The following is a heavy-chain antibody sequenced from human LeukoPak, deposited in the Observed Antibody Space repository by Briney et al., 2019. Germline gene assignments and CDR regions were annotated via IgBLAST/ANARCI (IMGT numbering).Heavy chain of an antibody. CDR2: IWYDGSNK. D-gene: IGHD4-23*01. J-gene: IGHJ4*02. Sequence: PGGSLRLSCAASGFTFSSYGMHWVRQAPGKGLEWVAAIWYDGSNKYYADSVKGRFTISRDNSKNTLYLQMNSLRDEDTGVYYCARDYGGNLDNWGQGTLVIVSS. CDR1: GFTFSSYG. V-gene: IGHV3-33*01. CDR3: ARDYGGNLDN.